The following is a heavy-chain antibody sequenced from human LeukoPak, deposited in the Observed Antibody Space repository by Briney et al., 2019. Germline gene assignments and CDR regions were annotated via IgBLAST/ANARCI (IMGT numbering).Heavy chain of an antibody. J-gene: IGHJ4*02. V-gene: IGHV3-9*01. CDR3: AKDITGSSSTSVFDF. CDR1: GFTFDNYA. Sequence: GRSLRLSCAASGFTFDNYAMHWVRQVPGRGREWVSSISWHSGKIDYADSVKGRFTISRDNAKNFMYLQMNSLTAEDTALYYCAKDITGSSSTSVFDFWGQGSLVTVSS. CDR2: ISWHSGKI. D-gene: IGHD1-26*01.